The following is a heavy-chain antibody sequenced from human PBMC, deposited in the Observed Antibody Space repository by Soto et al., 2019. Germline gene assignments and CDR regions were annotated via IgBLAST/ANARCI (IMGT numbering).Heavy chain of an antibody. J-gene: IGHJ4*02. V-gene: IGHV3-23*01. D-gene: IGHD3-16*02. CDR1: GFSFDKYA. CDR3: ARRTSFLGAFDY. CDR2: VAAGGGHT. Sequence: RLSFVASGFSFDKYAMAWVRQAPGKGLEWVSHVAAGGGHTYYAESVKGRFTISRDNSKNTLFLQINTLRADDTAIYFCARRTSFLGAFDYWGQGVLVTVSS.